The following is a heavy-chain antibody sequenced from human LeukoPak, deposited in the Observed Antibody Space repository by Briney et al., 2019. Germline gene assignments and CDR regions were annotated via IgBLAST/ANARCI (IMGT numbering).Heavy chain of an antibody. J-gene: IGHJ6*02. V-gene: IGHV4-34*01. CDR1: GFTFSSYA. CDR3: ARGLRGLYYYDSSGSSGMDV. D-gene: IGHD3-22*01. Sequence: PGGSLRLSCAASGFTFSSYAMSWIRQPPGKGLEWIGEINHSGSTNYNPSLKSRVTISVDTSKNQFSLKLSSVTAADTAVYYCARGLRGLYYYDSSGSSGMDVWGQGTTVTVSS. CDR2: INHSGST.